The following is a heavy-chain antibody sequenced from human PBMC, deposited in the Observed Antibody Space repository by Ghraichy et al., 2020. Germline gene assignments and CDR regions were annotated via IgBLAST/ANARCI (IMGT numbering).Heavy chain of an antibody. CDR3: ASGLRYFDWLLPQGDAFDI. D-gene: IGHD3-9*01. V-gene: IGHV3-48*02. J-gene: IGHJ3*02. CDR1: GFTFSSYS. Sequence: GESLNISCAASGFTFSSYSMNWVRQAPGKGLEWVSYISSSSSTIYYADSVKGRFTISRDNAKNSLYLQMNSLRDEDTAVYYCASGLRYFDWLLPQGDAFDIWGQGTMVTVSS. CDR2: ISSSSSTI.